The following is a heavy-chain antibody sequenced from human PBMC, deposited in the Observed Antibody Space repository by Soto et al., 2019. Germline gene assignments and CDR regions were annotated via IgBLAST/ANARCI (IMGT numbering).Heavy chain of an antibody. CDR2: IKVDNGDT. CDR1: GYTLKNYG. Sequence: GASVKVSCKASGYTLKNYGIGWVRQAPGLGPEWVGWIKVDNGDTKYAEKLQGRVTLTTDTSTSTAYMELRDLRSDDTALYYCARSRYYFDYWGQGTLVT. V-gene: IGHV1-18*04. J-gene: IGHJ4*02. CDR3: ARSRYYFDY.